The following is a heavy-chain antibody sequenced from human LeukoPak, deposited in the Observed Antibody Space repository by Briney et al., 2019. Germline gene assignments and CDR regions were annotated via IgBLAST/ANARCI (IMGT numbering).Heavy chain of an antibody. J-gene: IGHJ4*02. CDR3: AREPFGGGSASDY. V-gene: IGHV3-30*04. D-gene: IGHD3-16*01. CDR2: ISYNGGDK. CDR1: GFTISTYT. Sequence: GGSLRLSCAASGFTISTYTMNWVRQAPGKGLEWVSVISYNGGDKYYADSVKGRFTISRDNSKNTLFLQTNSLRPEDTAVYYCAREPFGGGSASDYWGQGTLVTVSS.